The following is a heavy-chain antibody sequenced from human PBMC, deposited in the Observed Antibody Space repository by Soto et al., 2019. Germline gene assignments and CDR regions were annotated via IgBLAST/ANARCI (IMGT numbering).Heavy chain of an antibody. D-gene: IGHD5-18*01. CDR3: ARDSDVDTAKRNFDYYYGMDV. Sequence: PLVTLSVTCTVSGGTISSGGYYWSWIRQHPGKGLEWIGYIYYSGSTYYNPSLKSRVTISVDTSKNQFSLKLSSVTAADTAVYYCARDSDVDTAKRNFDYYYGMDVWGQGTTVTVSS. CDR1: GGTISSGGYY. CDR2: IYYSGST. V-gene: IGHV4-31*03. J-gene: IGHJ6*02.